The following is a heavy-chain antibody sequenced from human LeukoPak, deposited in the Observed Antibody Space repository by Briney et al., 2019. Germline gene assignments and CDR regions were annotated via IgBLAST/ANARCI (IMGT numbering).Heavy chain of an antibody. CDR2: IYYRGST. CDR3: ARLYYDSSRYPNWFDP. D-gene: IGHD3-22*01. V-gene: IGHV4-59*08. CDR1: GDSISSYY. J-gene: IGHJ5*02. Sequence: SETLSLTCTVSGDSISSYYWSWIRQPPGKGLEWIGYIYYRGSTNHNPSLKSRVTISVDTSKNQSSLKLSSVSAADTAVYYCARLYYDSSRYPNWFDPWGQGTLVTVSS.